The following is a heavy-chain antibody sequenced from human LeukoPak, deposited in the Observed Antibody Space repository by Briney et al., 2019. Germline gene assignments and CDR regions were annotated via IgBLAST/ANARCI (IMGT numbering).Heavy chain of an antibody. V-gene: IGHV3-7*03. Sequence: GGSLRLSCAASGFTFGYTWMNWVRQIPGQELEWVANIKQDGSEKLYVASVKGRFTISRDNSKSSLYLQMNSLRAEDTALYYCATSYDMGWLIGYWGQGTLVTVSS. CDR3: ATSYDMGWLIGY. CDR1: GFTFGYTW. CDR2: IKQDGSEK. D-gene: IGHD3/OR15-3a*01. J-gene: IGHJ4*02.